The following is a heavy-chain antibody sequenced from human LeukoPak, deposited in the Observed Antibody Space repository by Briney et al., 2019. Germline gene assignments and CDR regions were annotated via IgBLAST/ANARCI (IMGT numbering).Heavy chain of an antibody. J-gene: IGHJ6*04. CDR2: TSSSSTYI. CDR1: GFTFSSYS. Sequence: GGSLRLSCAASGFTFSSYSMNWVRQAPGKGLEWVSSTSSSSTYIYYADSVKGRFTISRDNAKNSLYLQMNSLRAEDTAVYYCARDCLDAAGSDVWGEGTTVTVSS. CDR3: ARDCLDAAGSDV. V-gene: IGHV3-21*01.